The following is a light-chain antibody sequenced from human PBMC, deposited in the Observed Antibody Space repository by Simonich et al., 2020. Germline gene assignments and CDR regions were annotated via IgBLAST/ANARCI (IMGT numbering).Light chain of an antibody. CDR3: CSYAGSSTVV. CDR1: SSDVGSYNL. Sequence: QSALTQPASVSGSPGQSSTISCTGTSSDVGSYNLVSWYQQHPDKAPKLMIYEGSKRPSGVSNRFSGSKSGNTASLTIAGLQAEDEADYYCCSYAGSSTVVFGRGTKLTVL. V-gene: IGLV2-23*01. CDR2: EGS. J-gene: IGLJ2*01.